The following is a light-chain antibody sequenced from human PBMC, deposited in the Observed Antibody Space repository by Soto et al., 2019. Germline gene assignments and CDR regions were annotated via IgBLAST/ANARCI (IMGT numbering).Light chain of an antibody. CDR1: QSVSSY. J-gene: IGKJ4*01. V-gene: IGKV3-11*01. CDR2: DAS. Sequence: EIVLTQSPATLSLSPGERATLSCRASQSVSSYLAWYQQKPGQAPRPLMYDASNRATGIPARFSGSGSGTDFTLTISSLEPEDFAVYYCQQRGSRPLTFGGGTKVEIK. CDR3: QQRGSRPLT.